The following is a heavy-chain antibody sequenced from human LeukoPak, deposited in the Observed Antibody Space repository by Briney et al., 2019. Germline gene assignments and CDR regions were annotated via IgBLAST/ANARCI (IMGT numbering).Heavy chain of an antibody. J-gene: IGHJ3*02. CDR1: GFTFSSYG. CDR3: VRDSMYAFDM. V-gene: IGHV3-48*01. Sequence: PGRSLRLSCAASGFTFSSYGMHWVRQAPGKGLEWISYFSTSSGTISYADSVKGRFTISRDNAKNSLYLQMNSLRAEDTAVYYCVRDSMYAFDMWGQGTMVTVSS. D-gene: IGHD2-2*01. CDR2: FSTSSGTI.